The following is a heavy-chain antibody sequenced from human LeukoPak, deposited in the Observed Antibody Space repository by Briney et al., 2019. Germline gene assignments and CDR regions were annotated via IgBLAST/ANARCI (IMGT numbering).Heavy chain of an antibody. J-gene: IGHJ4*02. V-gene: IGHV3-23*01. CDR2: ISGSGGST. CDR3: TMVRGVDDY. D-gene: IGHD3-10*01. CDR1: GFTFRSYW. Sequence: GGSLRLSCAASGFTFRSYWMSWVRQAPGKGLEWVSAISGSGGSTYYADSVEGRFTISRDNSKNTLYLQMNSLRAEDTAVYYCTMVRGVDDYWGQGTLVTVSS.